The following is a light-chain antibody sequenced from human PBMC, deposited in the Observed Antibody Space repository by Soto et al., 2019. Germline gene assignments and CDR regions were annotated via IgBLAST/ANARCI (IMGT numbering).Light chain of an antibody. CDR2: EVN. CDR1: SSDVGAYNY. Sequence: QSALTQPASVSGSPGQSISISCTGTSSDVGAYNYVYWYQHHPGKAPKLLIYEVNNRPSGVSDRFSGSKSGNTASLTISGLQAEDEADYYCSSYRSGGTFVFGSGTKVTVL. J-gene: IGLJ1*01. CDR3: SSYRSGGTFV. V-gene: IGLV2-14*01.